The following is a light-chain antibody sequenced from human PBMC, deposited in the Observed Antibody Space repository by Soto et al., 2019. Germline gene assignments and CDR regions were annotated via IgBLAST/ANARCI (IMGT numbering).Light chain of an antibody. V-gene: IGKV3-20*01. Sequence: DIVLTQSPGTLSLSPGERATLSCRASETVNNNFLGWYQQKPGQAPRLLIFAASRRATGIPDRFSGSGSGTDFTLTIIRLEPEDFGVYYCQQYGSSPPYTFGQGTKLEIK. CDR1: ETVNNNF. CDR2: AAS. J-gene: IGKJ2*01. CDR3: QQYGSSPPYT.